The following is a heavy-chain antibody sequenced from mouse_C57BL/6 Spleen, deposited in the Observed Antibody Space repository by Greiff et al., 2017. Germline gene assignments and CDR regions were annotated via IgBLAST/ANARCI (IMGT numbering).Heavy chain of an antibody. V-gene: IGHV3-6*01. CDR1: GYSITSGYY. CDR2: ISYDGSN. J-gene: IGHJ2*01. CDR3: ARDYYGSPYFDY. D-gene: IGHD1-1*01. Sequence: EVKLMESGPGLVKPSQSLSLTCSVTGYSITSGYYWNWIRQFPGNKLEWMGYISYDGSNNYNPSLKNRISITRDTSKNQFFLKLNSVTTEDTATYYCARDYYGSPYFDYWGQGTTLTVSS.